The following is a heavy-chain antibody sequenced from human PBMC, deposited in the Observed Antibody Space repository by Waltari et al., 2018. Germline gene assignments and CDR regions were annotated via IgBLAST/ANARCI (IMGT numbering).Heavy chain of an antibody. D-gene: IGHD2-15*01. V-gene: IGHV1-24*01. CDR1: GYTLAGFS. Sequence: VQVEQSGVEGKKPGPSGKAPGKFPGYTLAGFSIHGWRGVPGKGFEWRGRLDPKDGHEDHGQNFQGRVTMTEDSSTDTAYMELTSLRPEDTALYYCRLTGRNIVVMAGTSPSFYSYIDVWGRGTTVTVSS. CDR3: RLTGRNIVVMAGTSPSFYSYIDV. CDR2: LDPKDGHE. J-gene: IGHJ6*03.